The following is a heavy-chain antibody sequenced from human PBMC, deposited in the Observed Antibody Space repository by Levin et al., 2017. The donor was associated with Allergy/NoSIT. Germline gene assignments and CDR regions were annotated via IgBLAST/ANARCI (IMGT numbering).Heavy chain of an antibody. J-gene: IGHJ4*02. Sequence: PGGSLRLSCAASGFTFSSYAMHWVRQAPGKGLEWVAVTSYDGSNKYYADSVKGRFTISRDNSKNTVYLQMNSLRAEDTAVYYCARDTSYYNILLCFDYWGQGTLVTVSS. D-gene: IGHD3-9*01. CDR2: TSYDGSNK. V-gene: IGHV3-30-3*01. CDR1: GFTFSSYA. CDR3: ARDTSYYNILLCFDY.